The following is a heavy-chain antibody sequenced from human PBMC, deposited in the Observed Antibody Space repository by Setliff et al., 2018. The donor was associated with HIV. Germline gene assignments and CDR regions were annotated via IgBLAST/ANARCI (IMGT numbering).Heavy chain of an antibody. CDR2: VFHRGET. V-gene: IGHV4-38-2*01. CDR1: GFSMSNFYY. Sequence: SETLSLTCDVSGFSMSNFYYWGWIRQPPGKGLEWIGSVFHRGETYYKPSLKSRITISLETSRNQFSLRVTSVTATDTAVYYCTRQSPVAGSGAFDIWGQGTMVTVSS. D-gene: IGHD6-19*01. CDR3: TRQSPVAGSGAFDI. J-gene: IGHJ3*02.